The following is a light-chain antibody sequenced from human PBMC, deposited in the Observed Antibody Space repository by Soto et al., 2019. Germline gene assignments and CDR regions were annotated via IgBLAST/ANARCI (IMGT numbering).Light chain of an antibody. CDR1: QSVRNS. Sequence: IVMTQSPATLSVSPGERATLSCRASQSVRNSLAWYQQQPGQAPRLLIYDASNRATGIPARFSGSGSGTDLTLTISSLEPTDCAVYYCQQRSNWPGTFGLGTKVDIK. CDR2: DAS. CDR3: QQRSNWPGT. J-gene: IGKJ1*01. V-gene: IGKV3-11*01.